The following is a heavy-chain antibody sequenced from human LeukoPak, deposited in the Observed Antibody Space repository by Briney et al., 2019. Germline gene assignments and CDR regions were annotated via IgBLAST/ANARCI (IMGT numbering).Heavy chain of an antibody. CDR1: GGSFSGYY. J-gene: IGHJ5*02. CDR3: ARVLDSSGYYYGFDP. D-gene: IGHD3-22*01. V-gene: IGHV4-34*01. CDR2: INHSGST. Sequence: SETLSLTCAVYGGSFSGYYWSWIRQPPGKGLEWIGEINHSGSTNYNPSLKSRVTISVDTSKNQFSLKLSPVTAADTAVYYCARVLDSSGYYYGFDPWGQGTLVTVSS.